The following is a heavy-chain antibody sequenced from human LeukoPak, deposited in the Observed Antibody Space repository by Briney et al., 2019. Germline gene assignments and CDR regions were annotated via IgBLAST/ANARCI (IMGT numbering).Heavy chain of an antibody. D-gene: IGHD1-14*01. CDR3: AKDRVPDGVWEIDY. CDR2: MTGGGGTT. J-gene: IGHJ4*02. Sequence: AGSLRLSCAASGFIFSTYTRNWVRQVPGKGLEWFSAMTGGGGTTFYTDSVKGRFTISRDNSKNTLYLQMNSLRVDDTAVYYCAKDRVPDGVWEIDYWGQGTLVIVSS. CDR1: GFIFSTYT. V-gene: IGHV3-23*01.